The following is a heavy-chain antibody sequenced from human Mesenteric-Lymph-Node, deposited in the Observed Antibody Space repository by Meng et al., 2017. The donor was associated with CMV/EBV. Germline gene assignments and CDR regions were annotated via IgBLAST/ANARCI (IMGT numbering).Heavy chain of an antibody. CDR1: GYTFTSYG. D-gene: IGHD6-6*01. J-gene: IGHJ4*02. CDR2: IIPIFGTA. Sequence: SVKVSCKASGYTFTSYGINWVRQAPGQGLEWMGGIIPIFGTANYAQKFQGRVTITTDESTSTAYMELSSLRSEDTAVYYCHSSSYPGGFDYWGQGTLVTVSS. V-gene: IGHV1-69*05. CDR3: HSSSYPGGFDY.